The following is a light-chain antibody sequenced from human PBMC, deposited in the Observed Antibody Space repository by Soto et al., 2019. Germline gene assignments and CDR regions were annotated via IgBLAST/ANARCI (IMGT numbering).Light chain of an antibody. CDR2: DAS. V-gene: IGKV3D-20*02. CDR1: QTVRNKY. J-gene: IGKJ5*01. CDR3: QQRHMSPIT. Sequence: EFVWTQSPGTLSLSPGERATLSCRASQTVRNKYLAWYQQKPGQAPRXMIYDASSRDTGIPPRFSGSGSGTDFTLTISSLEHEDAAVDYCQQRHMSPITFGQGTRLEIK.